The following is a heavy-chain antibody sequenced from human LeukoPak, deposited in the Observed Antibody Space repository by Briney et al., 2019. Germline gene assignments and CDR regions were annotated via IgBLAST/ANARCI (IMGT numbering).Heavy chain of an antibody. D-gene: IGHD3-9*01. Sequence: SVNVSFKASGGTFSSYAISWVRPAPGQGLEWMGGIIPIFGTANYAQKFQGRVTITADESTSTAYMELSSLRSEDTAVYYCARVTGSPGDYYYYGMDVWGQGTTVTVSS. CDR3: ARVTGSPGDYYYYGMDV. J-gene: IGHJ6*02. CDR2: IIPIFGTA. V-gene: IGHV1-69*01. CDR1: GGTFSSYA.